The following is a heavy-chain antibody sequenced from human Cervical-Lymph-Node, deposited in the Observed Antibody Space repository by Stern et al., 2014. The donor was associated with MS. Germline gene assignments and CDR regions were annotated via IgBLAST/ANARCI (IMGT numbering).Heavy chain of an antibody. D-gene: IGHD6-13*01. CDR2: INHRGST. V-gene: IGHV4-34*01. CDR1: GESFSGYY. J-gene: IGHJ4*02. CDR3: ARGGGSSWYLDY. Sequence: QVQLQQWGAGLLKPSETLSLTCAVYGESFSGYYWSWIRQPPGKGLEWIGEINHRGSTNYNPSLKSGVTISVDTSTNQASLKLPPVTAADTAVYYCARGGGSSWYLDYWGQGTLVTVSS.